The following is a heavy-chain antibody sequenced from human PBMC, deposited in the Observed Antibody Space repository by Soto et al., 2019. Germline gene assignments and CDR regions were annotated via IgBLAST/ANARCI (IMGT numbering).Heavy chain of an antibody. CDR3: SRLRMDGGDALDM. D-gene: IGHD3-16*01. J-gene: IGHJ3*02. Sequence: QVQLVQSGADVKKPGSSVKVSCKTSGGSFGSSAISWVRQAPAQGLEWMGEIIPVFDKANYAQNFQGRLTITADELTVTLVMELSNLRSDYTDVYFCSRLRMDGGDALDMLGLGTFATVSS. CDR1: GGSFGSSA. V-gene: IGHV1-69*01. CDR2: IIPVFDKA.